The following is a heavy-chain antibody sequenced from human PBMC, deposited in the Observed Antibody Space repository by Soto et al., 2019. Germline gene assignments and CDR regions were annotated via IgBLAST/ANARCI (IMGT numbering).Heavy chain of an antibody. D-gene: IGHD1-7*01. J-gene: IGHJ6*02. CDR2: IYYSGST. Sequence: SETLSLTCVVSGGSLSSYYWSWIRQPPGNGLEWIGYIYYSGSTNYNPSLKSRVTISVDTSKNQFSLKLSSVTAADTAVYYCAREGLITGTSYYYYGMDVWGQGTTVTVSS. V-gene: IGHV4-59*01. CDR3: AREGLITGTSYYYYGMDV. CDR1: GGSLSSYY.